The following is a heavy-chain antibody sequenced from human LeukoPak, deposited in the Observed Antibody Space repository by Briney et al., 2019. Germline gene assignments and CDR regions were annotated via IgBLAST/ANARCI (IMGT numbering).Heavy chain of an antibody. J-gene: IGHJ4*02. D-gene: IGHD4-17*01. CDR1: GFTFSSYA. Sequence: PGGSLRLSCAASGFTFSSYAMSWVRQAPGKGLESVSFIYTGGSTHYADSVKGRFTISRDTSKNTLYLQMNSLRAEDTAVYYCASISVTTVYFDYWGQGTLVTVSS. CDR2: IYTGGST. V-gene: IGHV3-66*01. CDR3: ASISVTTVYFDY.